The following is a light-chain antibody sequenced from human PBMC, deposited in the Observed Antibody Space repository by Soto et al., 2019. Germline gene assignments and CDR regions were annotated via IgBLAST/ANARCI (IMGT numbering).Light chain of an antibody. CDR1: QTISSW. Sequence: DIQMTQSPSTLSGSVGDRVTITCRASQTISSWLAWYQQKPGKAPKLLIYKASTLKSGVPSRFSGSGSGTEFTLTISSPQPDDFATYYCQHYNSYSEAFGQGTKVAIK. CDR2: KAS. J-gene: IGKJ1*01. CDR3: QHYNSYSEA. V-gene: IGKV1-5*03.